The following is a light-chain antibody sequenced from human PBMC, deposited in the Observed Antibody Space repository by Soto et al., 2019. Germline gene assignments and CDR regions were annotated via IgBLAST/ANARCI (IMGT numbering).Light chain of an antibody. CDR3: QQRSKWPLT. V-gene: IGKV3-11*01. CDR2: EAS. J-gene: IGKJ4*01. CDR1: QSVGSN. Sequence: EIVLTQSPATLSLSPGERATLSCRASQSVGSNLAWYQKKPGQAPRLRIYEASKRATGIPARFSGSGSWTDFTLTVSSLESEDVAVYYCQQRSKWPLTFGGGTKVEIK.